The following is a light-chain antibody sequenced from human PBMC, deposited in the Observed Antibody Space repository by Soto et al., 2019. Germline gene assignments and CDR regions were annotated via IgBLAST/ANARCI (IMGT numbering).Light chain of an antibody. CDR2: GNS. V-gene: IGLV1-40*01. Sequence: QSVLAQPPSVSVAPGQRVTMSCTGSSSNIGAGYDVHWYQQLPGTAPKLLISGNSNRPSGVPDRFSGSKSGTSASLAITGLQPEDEADYYCQSYDSSLSVLYVFGTGTKVTVL. CDR3: QSYDSSLSVLYV. CDR1: SSNIGAGYD. J-gene: IGLJ1*01.